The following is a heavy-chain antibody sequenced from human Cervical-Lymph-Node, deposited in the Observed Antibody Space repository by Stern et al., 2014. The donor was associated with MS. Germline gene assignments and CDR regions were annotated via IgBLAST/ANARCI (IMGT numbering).Heavy chain of an antibody. V-gene: IGHV3-74*01. CDR2: IKSECSST. J-gene: IGHJ4*02. CDR3: ARGGDEYGDYAIDY. D-gene: IGHD4-17*01. Sequence: EVQLVESGGGLVQPGGSLRLSCAASGFTFSSHWMHWVSQAPGKWLVWVSRIKSECSSTRYADSVKGRFTISRDNAKNTLYLQMNSLRAEDTAVYYCARGGDEYGDYAIDYWGQGTLVTVSS. CDR1: GFTFSSHW.